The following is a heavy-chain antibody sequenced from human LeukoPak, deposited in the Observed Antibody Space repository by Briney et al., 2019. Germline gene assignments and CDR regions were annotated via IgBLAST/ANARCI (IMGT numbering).Heavy chain of an antibody. CDR1: GYTFTSYD. D-gene: IGHD5-18*01. V-gene: IGHV1-69*13. CDR2: IIPIFGTA. CDR3: ATVDTAMETDY. J-gene: IGHJ4*02. Sequence: SVKVSCKASGYTFTSYDINWVRQAPGQGLEWMGGIIPIFGTANYAQKFQGRVTITADESTSTAYMELSSLRSEDTAVYYCATVDTAMETDYWGQGTLVTVSS.